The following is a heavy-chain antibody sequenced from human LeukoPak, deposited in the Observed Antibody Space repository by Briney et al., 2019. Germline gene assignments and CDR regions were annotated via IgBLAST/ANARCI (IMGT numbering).Heavy chain of an antibody. D-gene: IGHD2-15*01. CDR1: GYTFTSYG. J-gene: IGHJ4*02. V-gene: IGHV1-18*01. Sequence: GASVKVSCKASGYTFTSYGISWVRQAPGQGLEWMEWISGYNGNTIYAQKLQGRVTMTTDTSTSTVYMELRSLRSDDTAVYYCARTRDCSGGSCYSSDWGQGTLVTVSS. CDR2: ISGYNGNT. CDR3: ARTRDCSGGSCYSSD.